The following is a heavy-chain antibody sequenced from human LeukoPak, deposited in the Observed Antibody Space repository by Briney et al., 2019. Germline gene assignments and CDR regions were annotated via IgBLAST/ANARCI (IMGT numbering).Heavy chain of an antibody. CDR1: GFTFSSYV. Sequence: GGSLRLSCAASGFTFSSYVMSWVRQAPGRGLEWVSAISGSGGSTYYADSVKGRFTISRDNSKNTLYLQMNSLRAEDTAVYYCAKGYDSSGYYYGYWGQGTLVTVSS. CDR2: ISGSGGST. CDR3: AKGYDSSGYYYGY. J-gene: IGHJ4*02. D-gene: IGHD3-22*01. V-gene: IGHV3-23*01.